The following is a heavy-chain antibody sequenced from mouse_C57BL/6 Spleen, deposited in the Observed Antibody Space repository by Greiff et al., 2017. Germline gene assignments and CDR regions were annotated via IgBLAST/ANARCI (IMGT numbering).Heavy chain of an antibody. CDR3: EYGCCIFGMDY. CDR1: GYTFTDYY. V-gene: IGHV1-76*01. J-gene: IGHJ4*01. Sequence: VQLQQPGAELVRPGASVKLSCKASGYTFTDYYINWVKQRPGQGLEWIARIYPGSGNTYYNQKFKGKDTLTAEKSSSTAYMQLSRLTSEASAVYFCEYGCCIFGMDYWGQGTSVTVSA. CDR2: IYPGSGNT. D-gene: IGHD1-1*02.